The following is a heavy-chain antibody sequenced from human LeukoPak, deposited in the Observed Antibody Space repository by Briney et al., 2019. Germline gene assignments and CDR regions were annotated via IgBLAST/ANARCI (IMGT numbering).Heavy chain of an antibody. D-gene: IGHD3-22*01. CDR1: GYTFTSYG. V-gene: IGHV1-18*01. Sequence: ASVKLSRKASGYTFTSYGISWVRQAPGQGLEWMGWISAYNGNTNYAQKLQGRVTMTTGTSTSTAYMELRSLRSDDTAVYYCARGGYYDSSGYYRDFDYWGQGTLVTVSS. J-gene: IGHJ4*02. CDR3: ARGGYYDSSGYYRDFDY. CDR2: ISAYNGNT.